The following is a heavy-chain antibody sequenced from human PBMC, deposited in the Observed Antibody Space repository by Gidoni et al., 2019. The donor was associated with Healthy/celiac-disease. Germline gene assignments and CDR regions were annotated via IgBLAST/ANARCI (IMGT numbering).Heavy chain of an antibody. J-gene: IGHJ4*02. D-gene: IGHD2-15*01. Sequence: QVQLVESGGGLVRPGGSLRLSCAACGFPSSDYYMSWIRQVPGKGLEWVSYISSSSSYTNYADSVKGRFTIARDNAKNSLYLQMNSLRAEDTAVYYCARDGCSGGSCYSQNFDYWGQGTLVTVSS. V-gene: IGHV3-11*05. CDR3: ARDGCSGGSCYSQNFDY. CDR2: ISSSSSYT. CDR1: GFPSSDYY.